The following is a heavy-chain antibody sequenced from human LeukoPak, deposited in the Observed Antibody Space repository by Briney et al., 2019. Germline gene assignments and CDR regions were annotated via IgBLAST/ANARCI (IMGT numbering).Heavy chain of an antibody. CDR3: AKLDSYYDSSGYYYSADY. D-gene: IGHD3-22*01. V-gene: IGHV3-23*01. J-gene: IGHJ4*02. CDR1: GFTFSSYG. Sequence: GGSLRLSCAASGFTFSSYGMSWVRQAPGKGLEWVSAISGSGGSTYYADSVKGRFTISRDNSKNTLYLQMNSLRAEDTAVYYCAKLDSYYDSSGYYYSADYWGQGTLVTVSS. CDR2: ISGSGGST.